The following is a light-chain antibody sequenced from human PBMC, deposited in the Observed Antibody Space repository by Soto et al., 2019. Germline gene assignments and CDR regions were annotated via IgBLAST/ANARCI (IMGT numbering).Light chain of an antibody. CDR3: QQYNNWPPIT. V-gene: IGKV3-15*01. CDR1: QGVTTN. CDR2: GAS. Sequence: EIVMTQSPGTLSVSPGERATLSCRAGQGVTTNFAWYQQKSGQSPRLLIYGASTRATNIPARFSGSGSGTEFTLTISSLQSEDFAVYYCQQYNNWPPITFGQGTRLEI. J-gene: IGKJ5*01.